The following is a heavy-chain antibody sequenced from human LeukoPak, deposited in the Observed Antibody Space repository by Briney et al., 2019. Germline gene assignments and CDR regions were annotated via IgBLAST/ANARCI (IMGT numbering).Heavy chain of an antibody. J-gene: IGHJ5*02. Sequence: GASVKVSCKASGYTFTSYAMHWVRQAPGQRLEWVGWINAGNGNTKYSQKFQGRVTITRDTSASTAYMELSSLRSEDTAVYYCARESGQYGSGSYCWFDPWGQGTLVTVSS. D-gene: IGHD3-10*01. CDR3: ARESGQYGSGSYCWFDP. CDR1: GYTFTSYA. CDR2: INAGNGNT. V-gene: IGHV1-3*01.